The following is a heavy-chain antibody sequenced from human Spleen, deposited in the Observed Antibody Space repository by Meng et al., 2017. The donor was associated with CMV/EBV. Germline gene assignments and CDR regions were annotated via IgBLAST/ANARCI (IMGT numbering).Heavy chain of an antibody. CDR2: ISWDGGST. Sequence: DYNMHWVRQDPGKGLEWVSLISWDGGSTYYADSVKGRFTISRDNSKNSLYLQMNSLRTEDTALYYCAKAGGYCSGGSCYSWLNWFDPWGQGTLVTVSS. CDR1: DYN. D-gene: IGHD2-15*01. V-gene: IGHV3-43*01. J-gene: IGHJ5*02. CDR3: AKAGGYCSGGSCYSWLNWFDP.